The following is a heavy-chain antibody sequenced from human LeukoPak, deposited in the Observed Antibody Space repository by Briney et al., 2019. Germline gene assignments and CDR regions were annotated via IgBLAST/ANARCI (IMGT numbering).Heavy chain of an antibody. D-gene: IGHD3-16*02. CDR2: IYYSGNT. Sequence: PSETLSLTCTVSGGSISSSGYYCGWIRQPPGKGLEWIGSIYYSGNTYYNPSLKSRVTISVDTSKNQFSLKLSSVTAADTAVYYCARQHYVWGSYRSPYFDYWGQGTLVTVSS. J-gene: IGHJ4*02. CDR3: ARQHYVWGSYRSPYFDY. V-gene: IGHV4-39*01. CDR1: GGSISSSGYY.